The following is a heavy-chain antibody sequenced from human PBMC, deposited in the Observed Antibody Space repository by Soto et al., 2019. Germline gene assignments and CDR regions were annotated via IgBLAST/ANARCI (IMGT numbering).Heavy chain of an antibody. V-gene: IGHV3-23*01. D-gene: IGHD6-19*01. CDR1: GFTFSSYW. Sequence: GGSLRLSCAASGFTFSSYWMHWVRQAPGKGLEWASAISGSGGSTYYADSVKGRFTISRDNSKNTLYLQMNSLRAEDTAVYYCAKVNSSGWYFDAFDIWGQGTMVTVSS. J-gene: IGHJ3*02. CDR2: ISGSGGST. CDR3: AKVNSSGWYFDAFDI.